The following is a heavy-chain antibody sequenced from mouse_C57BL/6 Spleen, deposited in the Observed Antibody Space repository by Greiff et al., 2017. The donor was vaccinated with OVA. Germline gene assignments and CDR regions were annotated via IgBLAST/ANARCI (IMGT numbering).Heavy chain of an antibody. CDR3: ARTSGSSPLAMDY. CDR1: GFSLTSYA. CDR2: IWTGGGT. V-gene: IGHV2-9-1*01. D-gene: IGHD1-1*01. Sequence: QVQLQQSGPGLVAPSQSLSITCTVSGFSLTSYAISWVRQPPGKGLEWLGVIWTGGGTNYNSALKSRLSISKDNSKSQVFLKMNSLQTDDTARYYCARTSGSSPLAMDYWGQGTSVTVSS. J-gene: IGHJ4*01.